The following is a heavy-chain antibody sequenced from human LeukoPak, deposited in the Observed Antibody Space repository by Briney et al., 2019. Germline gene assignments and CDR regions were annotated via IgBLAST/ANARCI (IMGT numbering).Heavy chain of an antibody. CDR2: SHYSGST. D-gene: IGHD6-6*01. J-gene: IGHJ4*02. Sequence: SETLSLTCTVSGGSISSDFWSWIRQPPGKRLEWIGYSHYSGSTNYNPSLKSRVTISVDTSKNQFSLNLNSVTAADTAVYYCARGHSSSPYYFDYWGQGTLVTVSS. CDR1: GGSISSDF. CDR3: ARGHSSSPYYFDY. V-gene: IGHV4-59*08.